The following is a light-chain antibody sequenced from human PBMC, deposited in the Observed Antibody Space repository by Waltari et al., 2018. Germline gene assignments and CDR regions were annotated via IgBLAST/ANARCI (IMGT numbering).Light chain of an antibody. J-gene: IGKJ4*01. CDR3: QQYNDWPLT. CDR1: QSVNNN. Sequence: EIVMTQSPATLSVSPGERATLSCRASQSVNNNLAWYQQKPGQAPRLLIYGASTSATGIPGRFSGSGSGTEFSLTVSSLQSEDFAIYYCQQYNDWPLTFGGGTRVEIK. CDR2: GAS. V-gene: IGKV3-15*01.